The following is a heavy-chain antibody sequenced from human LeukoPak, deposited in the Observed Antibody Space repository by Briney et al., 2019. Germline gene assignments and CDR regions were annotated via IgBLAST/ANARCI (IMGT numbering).Heavy chain of an antibody. V-gene: IGHV4-4*07. CDR1: GGSISSFH. Sequence: SETLSLTCTVSGGSISSFHWSWTRQPAGKGLEWIGRIYTSGSTNYNPSLKSRVTMSVDTSKNQFSLKLSSVTAADTAVYYCASEAYYYDSSGYYKYWGQGTLVTVSS. CDR3: ASEAYYYDSSGYYKY. D-gene: IGHD3-22*01. CDR2: IYTSGST. J-gene: IGHJ4*02.